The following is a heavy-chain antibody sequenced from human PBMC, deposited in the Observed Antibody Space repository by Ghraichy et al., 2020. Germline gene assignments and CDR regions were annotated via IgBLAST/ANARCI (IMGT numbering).Heavy chain of an antibody. V-gene: IGHV3-23*01. CDR2: ISGSGGST. D-gene: IGHD6-19*01. CDR3: AKDIAVAGNEWYFDY. Sequence: GGSLRLSCAASGFTFSSYAMSWVRQAPGKGLEWVSAISGSGGSTYYADSVKGRFTISRDNSKNTLYLQMNSLRAEDTAVYYCAKDIAVAGNEWYFDYWGQGTLVTVSS. J-gene: IGHJ4*02. CDR1: GFTFSSYA.